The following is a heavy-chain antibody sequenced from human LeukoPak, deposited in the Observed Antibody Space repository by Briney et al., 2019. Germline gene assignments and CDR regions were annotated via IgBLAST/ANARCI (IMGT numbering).Heavy chain of an antibody. Sequence: PGGSLRLSCAASGFTFSSYAMSWVRQAPGKGLEWVSAISGSGGSTYYADSVKGRFTISRDNSKNTLYLQINSLRAEDTAVYYCAKDWSSGYYYDAFDIWGQGTMVTVSS. V-gene: IGHV3-23*01. CDR1: GFTFSSYA. CDR2: ISGSGGST. D-gene: IGHD3-22*01. CDR3: AKDWSSGYYYDAFDI. J-gene: IGHJ3*02.